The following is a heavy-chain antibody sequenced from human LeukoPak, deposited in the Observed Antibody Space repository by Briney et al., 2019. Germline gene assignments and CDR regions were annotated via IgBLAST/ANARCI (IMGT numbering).Heavy chain of an antibody. CDR2: ISSSSSSYI. J-gene: IGHJ4*02. V-gene: IGHV3-21*01. Sequence: GGSLRLSCAASGFTFSSYSMNWVRQAPGKGLEWVSSISSSSSSYIYYADSVKGRFTISRDNAKNSLYLQMNSLRAEDTAVYYCAREVVGGYFDYWGQGTLVTVSS. D-gene: IGHD2-15*01. CDR3: AREVVGGYFDY. CDR1: GFTFSSYS.